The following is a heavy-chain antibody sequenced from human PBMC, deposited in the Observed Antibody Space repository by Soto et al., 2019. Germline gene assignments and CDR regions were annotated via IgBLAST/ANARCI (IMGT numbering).Heavy chain of an antibody. Sequence: RGESLKISCKGSGYSFSTYWIGWVRQMPGKGLEWMGVIYPGDSDTRYSPSFQGQVTISADKSTRTAYLQWRSLKASDTAVYYCARDLQSSPWGYCSGGSCYQKLYYYYYGMDVWGQGTTVTVSS. CDR2: IYPGDSDT. D-gene: IGHD2-15*01. J-gene: IGHJ6*02. V-gene: IGHV5-51*01. CDR1: GYSFSTYW. CDR3: ARDLQSSPWGYCSGGSCYQKLYYYYYGMDV.